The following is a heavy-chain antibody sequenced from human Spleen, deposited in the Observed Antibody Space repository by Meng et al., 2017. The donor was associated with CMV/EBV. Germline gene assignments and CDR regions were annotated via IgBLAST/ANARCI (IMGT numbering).Heavy chain of an antibody. D-gene: IGHD2-2*01. CDR2: IIPLVGIT. Sequence: SVKVSCKAFGGTFSNHAIAWLRQAPGQGPEWMGGIIPLVGITKFAQKFQGRVTITADRSTSTTYMELSGLKSEDTAVYYCARALPTAMTYFDYWGQGTPVTVSS. CDR1: GGTFSNHA. J-gene: IGHJ4*02. V-gene: IGHV1-69*10. CDR3: ARALPTAMTYFDY.